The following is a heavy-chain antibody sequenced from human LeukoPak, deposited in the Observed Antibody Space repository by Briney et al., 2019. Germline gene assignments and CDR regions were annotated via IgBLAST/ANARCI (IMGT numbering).Heavy chain of an antibody. D-gene: IGHD6-19*01. CDR2: INAGNGNT. CDR3: AKDKGGQWPPNWFDP. V-gene: IGHV1-3*01. Sequence: ASVKVSCKASGHTFTSYAMHWVRQAPGQRLEWMGWINAGNGNTKYSQKFQGRVTITRDTSASTAYMELSSLRSEDTAVYYCAKDKGGQWPPNWFDPWGQGTLVTVSS. CDR1: GHTFTSYA. J-gene: IGHJ5*02.